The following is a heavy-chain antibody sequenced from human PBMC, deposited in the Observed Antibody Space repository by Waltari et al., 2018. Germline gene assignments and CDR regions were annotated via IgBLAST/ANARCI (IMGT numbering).Heavy chain of an antibody. J-gene: IGHJ4*02. CDR2: ISAYNGNT. V-gene: IGHV1-18*01. CDR1: GYTFTSYG. CDR3: ASDSSGYDWGTHFDY. D-gene: IGHD3-22*01. Sequence: QVQLVQSGAEVKKPGASVKVSCKASGYTFTSYGISWVRQAPGQGLEWMGWISAYNGNTNYAQKLQGRVTMTTDTSTSTAYMELRSLRSDDTAVYYCASDSSGYDWGTHFDYWGQGTLVTVSS.